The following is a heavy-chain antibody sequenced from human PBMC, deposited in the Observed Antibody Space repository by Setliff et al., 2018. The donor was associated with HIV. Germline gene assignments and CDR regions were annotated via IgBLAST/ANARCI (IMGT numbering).Heavy chain of an antibody. CDR2: VYASAYS. CDR1: GDSIGDYY. J-gene: IGHJ2*01. V-gene: IGHV4-4*07. CDR3: ARDWVTRSNYYGSGSPWYFDF. D-gene: IGHD3-10*01. Sequence: PSETLSLTCTVSGDSIGDYYWNWIRQPAGKGLEWIGRVYASAYSNYNPSLESRVTMSVDTSQNQFSLKLRSVNAADTAVYYCARDWVTRSNYYGSGSPWYFDFWGRGILVTVSS.